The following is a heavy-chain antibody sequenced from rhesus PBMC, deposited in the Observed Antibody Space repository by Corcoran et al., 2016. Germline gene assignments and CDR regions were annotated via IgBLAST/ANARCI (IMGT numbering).Heavy chain of an antibody. CDR1: GASFGSYW. J-gene: IGHJ5-1*01. Sequence: QVQLQESGPGLVKPSETLSLTCAVSGASFGSYWWSWLRQAPGKGLGWIGEINGHSGNTTYSPSLKSRVTISKDASKNQLSLNLNFLTDADTAVYYCSTNDYGTSYRFDVWGPGVLVTVSS. V-gene: IGHV4-80*01. CDR3: STNDYGTSYRFDV. CDR2: INGHSGNT. D-gene: IGHD4-29*01.